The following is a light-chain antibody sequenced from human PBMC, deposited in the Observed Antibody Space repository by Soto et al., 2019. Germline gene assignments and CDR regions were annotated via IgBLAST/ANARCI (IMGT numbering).Light chain of an antibody. CDR3: GTWDNSLSVV. Sequence: QSVLTQPPSVSAAPGQKVTISCSGGSSNIGDNYVSRYQQFPGTAPKLLIYDNDKRPSGIPDRFSGSKSGTSATLGITGLQTGDEADYYCGTWDNSLSVVFGGGTKLTVL. V-gene: IGLV1-51*01. CDR1: SSNIGDNY. CDR2: DND. J-gene: IGLJ2*01.